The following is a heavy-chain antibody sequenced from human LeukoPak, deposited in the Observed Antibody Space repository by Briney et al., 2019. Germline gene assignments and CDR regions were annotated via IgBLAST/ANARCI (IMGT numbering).Heavy chain of an antibody. CDR2: IYWDGDK. Sequence: ESGPTLVRPTQTLTLTCTFSGFSLSSSGVGVAWTRQPPGKALEWLALIYWDGDKRHSPSLKRRLTITKDTSKNQVVLTMTNMDPVDTATYYCARSGRHSSGSHPFDYWGQGTLVTVSS. J-gene: IGHJ4*02. V-gene: IGHV2-5*02. CDR3: ARSGRHSSGSHPFDY. CDR1: GFSLSSSGVG. D-gene: IGHD6-19*01.